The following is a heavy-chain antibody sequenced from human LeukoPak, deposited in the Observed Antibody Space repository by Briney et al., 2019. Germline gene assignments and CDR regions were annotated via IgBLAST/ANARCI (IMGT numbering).Heavy chain of an antibody. Sequence: SETLSLTCTVSGDSISSGDYYWRWIRQPAGKGLEWIGRISSSGSTNNHPSLKSRITKTVDTSKNQFSLKLSSVTAADTAVYFCARGPYSYDSSGAFDIWGQGTMVTVSS. CDR2: ISSSGST. CDR3: ARGPYSYDSSGAFDI. J-gene: IGHJ3*02. D-gene: IGHD3-22*01. V-gene: IGHV4-61*02. CDR1: GDSISSGDYY.